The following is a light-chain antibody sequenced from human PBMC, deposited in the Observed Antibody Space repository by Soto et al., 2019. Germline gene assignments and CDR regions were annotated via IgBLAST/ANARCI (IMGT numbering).Light chain of an antibody. J-gene: IGKJ1*01. Sequence: EIVLTQSPATLSLSPGERATLSCRASQSVGSYLAWYQHKPGQAPRLLIYDASNRATGIPDRFSGSGSGTDFTLTISSLEPEDFAAYYCQQRSNWPRTFGQGTKV. CDR1: QSVGSY. CDR2: DAS. CDR3: QQRSNWPRT. V-gene: IGKV3-11*01.